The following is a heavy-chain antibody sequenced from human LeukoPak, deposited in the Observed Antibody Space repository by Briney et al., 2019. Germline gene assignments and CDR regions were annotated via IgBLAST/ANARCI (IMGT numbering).Heavy chain of an antibody. D-gene: IGHD1-7*01. CDR2: INPNSGGI. CDR1: GYTFTGYS. V-gene: IGHV1-2*02. Sequence: ASVKVSCKASGYTFTGYSMHWVRQAPGQGLEWMGWINPNSGGIHYAQKFQGRVTMTRDTSITTAYMELSGLRSDDTAVYYCARAELQYYFDYWGQGTLVTVSS. CDR3: ARAELQYYFDY. J-gene: IGHJ4*02.